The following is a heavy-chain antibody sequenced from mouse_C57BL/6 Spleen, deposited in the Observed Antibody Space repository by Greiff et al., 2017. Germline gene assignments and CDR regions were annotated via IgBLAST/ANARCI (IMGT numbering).Heavy chain of an antibody. CDR3: ARPLYYDYSYAMDY. J-gene: IGHJ4*01. D-gene: IGHD2-4*01. Sequence: VKLMESGPGLVAPSQSLSITCTVSGFSLTSYGVHWVRQPPGKGLEWLVVIWSDGSTTYNSALKSRLSISKDNSKSQVFLKMNSLQTDDTAMYYCARPLYYDYSYAMDYWGQGTSVTVSS. CDR1: GFSLTSYG. CDR2: IWSDGST. V-gene: IGHV2-6*03.